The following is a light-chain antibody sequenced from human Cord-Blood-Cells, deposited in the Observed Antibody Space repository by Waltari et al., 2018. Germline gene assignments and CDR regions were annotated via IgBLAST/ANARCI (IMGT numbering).Light chain of an antibody. CDR3: QQRSNWPLT. CDR2: DAS. CDR1: QSVSSY. Sequence: EIVLTQSPPTLSLSPGEGATVSGRASQSVSSYLAWYQQKPGQAPRLLIYDASNRATGIPARFSGSGSGTDFTLTISSLEPEDFAVYYCQQRSNWPLTFGGGTKVEIK. V-gene: IGKV3-11*01. J-gene: IGKJ4*01.